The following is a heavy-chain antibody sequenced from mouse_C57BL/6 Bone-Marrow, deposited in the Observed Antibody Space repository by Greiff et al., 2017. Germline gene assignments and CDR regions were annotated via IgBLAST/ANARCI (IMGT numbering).Heavy chain of an antibody. J-gene: IGHJ1*03. D-gene: IGHD2-14*01. CDR2: IDPSDSYT. CDR1: GYTFTSYW. V-gene: IGHV1-59*01. Sequence: VQLQQPGAELVRPGPSVKLSCKASGYTFTSYWMHWVKQRPGQGLEWIGVIDPSDSYTNYNQKFKGKATLTVDTSSSTAYMQLSSLTSEDSAVYYCARGDYRGYFDVWGTGTTVTVSS. CDR3: ARGDYRGYFDV.